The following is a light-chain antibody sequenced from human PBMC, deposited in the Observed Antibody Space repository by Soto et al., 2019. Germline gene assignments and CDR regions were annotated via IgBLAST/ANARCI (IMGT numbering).Light chain of an antibody. CDR1: QSVSSNY. Sequence: IVLTQSPATLSLSPGERATLSCGARQSVSSNYLAWYQQKPGLAPRLLIYDASNRATGIPDRFSGSGSGTDFTLTISRLEPEDFAVYYCQQYGNSPYTFGQGTKLEIK. CDR2: DAS. J-gene: IGKJ2*01. V-gene: IGKV3D-20*01. CDR3: QQYGNSPYT.